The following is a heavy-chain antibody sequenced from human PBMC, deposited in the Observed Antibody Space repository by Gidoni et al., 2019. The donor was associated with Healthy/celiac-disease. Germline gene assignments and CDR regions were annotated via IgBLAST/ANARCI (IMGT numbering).Heavy chain of an antibody. CDR1: GFTFSSYG. D-gene: IGHD5-18*01. CDR2: RWYDGSNK. Sequence: QVQLVESRGGLVQPRRSLRLSCAASGFTFSSYGMHWVRQAPGKGLEWVAVRWYDGSNKYYADSVKGRFTISRDNSKNTLYLQMNSLRAEDTAVYYCARPRNTAMAKGQFDYWGQGTLVTVSS. J-gene: IGHJ4*02. CDR3: ARPRNTAMAKGQFDY. V-gene: IGHV3-33*01.